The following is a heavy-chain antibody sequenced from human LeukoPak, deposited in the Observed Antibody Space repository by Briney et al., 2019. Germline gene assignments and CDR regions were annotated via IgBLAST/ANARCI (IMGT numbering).Heavy chain of an antibody. CDR2: IYYSGST. V-gene: IGHV4-31*03. D-gene: IGHD2-2*01. Sequence: PSQTRSLTCTVSGGSISSGGYYWSWIRQHPGKGLEWIGYIYYSGSTYYNPSLKSRVTISVDTSKNQFSLKLSSVTAADTAVYYCARVSTVPAASYPFDYWGQGTLVTVSS. CDR1: GGSISSGGYY. CDR3: ARVSTVPAASYPFDY. J-gene: IGHJ4*02.